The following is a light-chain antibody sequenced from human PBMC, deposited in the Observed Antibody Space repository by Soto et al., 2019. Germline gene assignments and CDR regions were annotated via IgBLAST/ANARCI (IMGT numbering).Light chain of an antibody. Sequence: DIQMTQSPSSLSASVGDRVSFTCRASQDIDGYLAWYQQRPGEAPESLIFGASSLEGGVPSRFSGSGSGTDFTLTITSLQPEDFAIYYCQHFNVFGGGTKVDIK. CDR1: QDIDGY. J-gene: IGKJ4*01. V-gene: IGKV1-16*01. CDR3: QHFNV. CDR2: GAS.